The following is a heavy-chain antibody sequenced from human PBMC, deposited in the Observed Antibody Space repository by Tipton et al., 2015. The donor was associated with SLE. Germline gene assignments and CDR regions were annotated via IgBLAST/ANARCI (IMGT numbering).Heavy chain of an antibody. V-gene: IGHV3-53*05. Sequence: SLRLSCAASGFNVSRNYMSWVRQAPGKGLEWVSIIYRAGTTLYADSVKGRFTISRDNSKNTLYLQMGTLRAEDTAVYYCAREARAGTIKRAFDIWGPGTLVTVSS. D-gene: IGHD1-7*01. CDR3: AREARAGTIKRAFDI. J-gene: IGHJ3*02. CDR1: GFNVSRNY. CDR2: IYRAGTT.